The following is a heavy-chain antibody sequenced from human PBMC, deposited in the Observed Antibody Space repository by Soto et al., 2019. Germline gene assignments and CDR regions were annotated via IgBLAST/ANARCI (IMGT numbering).Heavy chain of an antibody. V-gene: IGHV3-53*01. D-gene: IGHD3-10*01. CDR1: GFAFFSND. CDR2: LYTGAKT. CDR3: ARAGWFGNHGLDV. Sequence: GSLRLSCAASGFAFFSNDITWVRQAPGKGLEWVALLYTGAKTSYADAVKDRFAISRDNSNNTVHLQMNNLRAEDTAVYYCARAGWFGNHGLDVWGHGTTVTVSS. J-gene: IGHJ6*02.